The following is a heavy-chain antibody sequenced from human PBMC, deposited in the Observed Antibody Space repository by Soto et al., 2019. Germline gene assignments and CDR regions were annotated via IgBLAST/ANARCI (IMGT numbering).Heavy chain of an antibody. CDR3: ATFDTAMVTVDY. CDR1: GGTFSSYT. Sequence: QVQLVQSGAEVKKPGSSVKVSCKASGGTFSSYTISWVRQAPGQGLEWMGRIISILGIAHYAQKFQGRVTITADKSTSTAYMELSSLRSEDTAVYYCATFDTAMVTVDYWGQGTLVTVSS. V-gene: IGHV1-69*02. J-gene: IGHJ4*02. CDR2: IISILGIA. D-gene: IGHD5-18*01.